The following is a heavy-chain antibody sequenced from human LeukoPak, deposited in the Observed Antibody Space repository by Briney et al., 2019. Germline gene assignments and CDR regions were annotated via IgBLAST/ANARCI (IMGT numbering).Heavy chain of an antibody. V-gene: IGHV1-2*02. CDR1: GYTFTGYY. Sequence: ASVKVSCKASGYTFTGYYMHWVRQAPGQGLEWMGWINPNNGGTNYAQKFQGRVTMTRDTSISTAYMELSRLRSDDTAVHYCAREGPTGKAAAGTRVNWFDPWGQGTLVTVSS. CDR2: INPNNGGT. CDR3: AREGPTGKAAAGTRVNWFDP. D-gene: IGHD6-13*01. J-gene: IGHJ5*02.